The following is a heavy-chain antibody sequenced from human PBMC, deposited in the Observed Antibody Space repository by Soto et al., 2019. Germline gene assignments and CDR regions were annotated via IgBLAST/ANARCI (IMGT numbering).Heavy chain of an antibody. CDR2: FIPVYRTL. D-gene: IGHD3-3*01. J-gene: IGHJ4*02. Sequence: SVKVSCKASGGSFGKSAINWVRQTPGQGLEWLGGFIPVYRTLNYAQKFQGRVTITADESTGTAYMTLSSLASDDTAVYYCATGVIWIGYFTVDSWGKGTRVTVSS. V-gene: IGHV1-69*13. CDR1: GGSFGKSA. CDR3: ATGVIWIGYFTVDS.